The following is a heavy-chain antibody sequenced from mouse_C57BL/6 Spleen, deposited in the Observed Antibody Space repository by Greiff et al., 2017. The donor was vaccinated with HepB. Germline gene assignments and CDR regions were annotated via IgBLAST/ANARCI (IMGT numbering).Heavy chain of an antibody. CDR3: ARRRVYYYGSSYGYYAMDY. CDR1: GFTFSSYG. V-gene: IGHV5-6*01. J-gene: IGHJ4*01. Sequence: EVQGVESGGDLVKPGGSLKLSCAASGFTFSSYGMSWVRQTPDKRLEWVATISSGGSYTYYPDSVKGRFTISRDNAKNTLYLQMSSLKSEDTAMYYCARRRVYYYGSSYGYYAMDYWGQGTSVTVSS. CDR2: ISSGGSYT. D-gene: IGHD1-1*01.